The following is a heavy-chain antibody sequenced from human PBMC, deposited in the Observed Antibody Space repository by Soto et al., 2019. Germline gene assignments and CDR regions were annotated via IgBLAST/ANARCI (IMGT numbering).Heavy chain of an antibody. CDR2: IIPIFGTA. CDR3: ARGLSCTNGVCYRRYYFDY. J-gene: IGHJ4*02. V-gene: IGHV1-69*06. CDR1: GGTFSSYA. D-gene: IGHD2-8*01. Sequence: QVQLVQSGAEVKKPGSSVKVSCKASGGTFSSYAISWVRQAPGQGLEWMGGIIPIFGTANYAQKFQGRVTITAEKSTSTAYMELSSLRSEDTAVYYCARGLSCTNGVCYRRYYFDYWGQGTLVTVSS.